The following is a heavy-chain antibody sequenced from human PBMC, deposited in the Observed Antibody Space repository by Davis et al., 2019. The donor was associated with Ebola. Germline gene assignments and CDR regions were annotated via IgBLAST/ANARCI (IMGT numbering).Heavy chain of an antibody. CDR3: GRDLGARGVGATPID. D-gene: IGHD1-26*01. V-gene: IGHV3-74*01. CDR1: GFTFNTFW. Sequence: GESLKISCAASGFTFNTFWTHWVRQVPGKGLVWVSRIHSDGSSASYADSVKGRFTIPRHNFKNMLYLQMDSLRVEDTAVYYCGRDLGARGVGATPIDWGQGTLVTVSS. J-gene: IGHJ4*02. CDR2: IHSDGSSA.